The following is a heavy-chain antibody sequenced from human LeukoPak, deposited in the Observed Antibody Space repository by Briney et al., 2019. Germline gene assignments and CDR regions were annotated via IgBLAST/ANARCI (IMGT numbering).Heavy chain of an antibody. D-gene: IGHD6-13*01. CDR2: IYYSGST. CDR3: ALDSSGWSDDSFDI. V-gene: IGHV4-59*13. Sequence: PSVTLSLTCTVSGAPISLYHWSWIPRPPGKALVWIGYIYYSGSTKYNPSLKSRVTMSIDTSKNQFSLNLKSVTAADTAVYYCALDSSGWSDDSFDIWGHGTMVTVSS. J-gene: IGHJ3*02. CDR1: GAPISLYH.